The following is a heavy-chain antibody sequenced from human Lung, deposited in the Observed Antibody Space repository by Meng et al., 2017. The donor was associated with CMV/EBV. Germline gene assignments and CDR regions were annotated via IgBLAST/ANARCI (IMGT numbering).Heavy chain of an antibody. CDR3: ARVELRFLEWSGFDY. Sequence: SLKISCAASGFTFSSYAMHWVRQAPGKGLEWVAVISYDGSNKYYADSVKGRFTISRDNSKNTLYLQMNSLRAEDTAVYYCARVELRFLEWSGFDYWGQGXLVTVSS. CDR2: ISYDGSNK. V-gene: IGHV3-30-3*01. CDR1: GFTFSSYA. D-gene: IGHD3-3*01. J-gene: IGHJ4*02.